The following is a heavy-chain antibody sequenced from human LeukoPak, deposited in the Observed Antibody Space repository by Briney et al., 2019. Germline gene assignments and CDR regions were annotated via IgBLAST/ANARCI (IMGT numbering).Heavy chain of an antibody. J-gene: IGHJ4*02. D-gene: IGHD5-12*01. CDR1: GGSFSGYY. CDR2: INHSGST. Sequence: SETLSLTCAVYGGSFSGYYWSWIRQPPGKGLEWIGEINHSGSTNYNPSLKSRVAISVDTSKNQFSLKLSSVTAADTAVYYCARGRYSGYVDYWGQGTLVTVSS. CDR3: ARGRYSGYVDY. V-gene: IGHV4-34*01.